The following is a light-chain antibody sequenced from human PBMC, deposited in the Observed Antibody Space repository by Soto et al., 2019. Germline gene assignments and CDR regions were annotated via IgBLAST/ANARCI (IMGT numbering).Light chain of an antibody. CDR1: SSDVGAYNY. CDR3: TSHASTIHFPCI. Sequence: QSALTQPPSASGSPAQSVTISCTGTSSDVGAYNYVSWYQHHPGKAPKLLVYEVNKRPSGVPDRFSGTKSGNTASLTVSGLQAADESDYYCTSHASTIHFPCIYGTGTKLTVL. V-gene: IGLV2-8*01. J-gene: IGLJ1*01. CDR2: EVN.